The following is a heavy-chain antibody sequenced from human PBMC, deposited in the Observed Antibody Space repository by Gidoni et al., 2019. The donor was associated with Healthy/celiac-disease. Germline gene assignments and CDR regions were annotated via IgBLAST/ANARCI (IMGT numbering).Heavy chain of an antibody. CDR2: ISSNGGST. CDR3: VKGGDYVWGSYRYPTGGYGMDV. Sequence: EVQLVESGGGLVQPGGSLRLSVSASGLTFSSYAMHWVRQAPGKGLEFVSAISSNGGSTYYADSVKGRFTISRDNSKNTLYLQMSSLRAEDTAVYYCVKGGDYVWGSYRYPTGGYGMDVWGQGTTVTVSS. V-gene: IGHV3-64D*06. J-gene: IGHJ6*02. D-gene: IGHD3-16*02. CDR1: GLTFSSYA.